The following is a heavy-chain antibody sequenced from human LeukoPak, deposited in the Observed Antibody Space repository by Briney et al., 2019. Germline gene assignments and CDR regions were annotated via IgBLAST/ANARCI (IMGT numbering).Heavy chain of an antibody. CDR2: VYYSGST. D-gene: IGHD6-19*01. CDR3: ARQESSAWTWFFDL. CDR1: GGSMNTSSYF. J-gene: IGHJ2*01. Sequence: SETLSLTCSVSGGSMNTSSYFWAWMRQPPGKGLEWIGSVYYSGSTYFSPSLKSRVTISVDTSKNQLSLELSSVTAADTAMYYCARQESSAWTWFFDLWGRGTLVTVSS. V-gene: IGHV4-39*01.